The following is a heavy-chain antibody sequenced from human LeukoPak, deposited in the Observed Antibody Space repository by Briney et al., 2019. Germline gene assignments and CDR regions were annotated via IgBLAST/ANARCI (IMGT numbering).Heavy chain of an antibody. CDR3: ARILMIVVDYDAFDI. V-gene: IGHV4-39*07. CDR2: IYYSGST. Sequence: PSETLSLTCTVSGGSISSSSYYWGWIRQPPGKGLEWIGSIYYSGSTYYNPSLKSRVTISVDTSKNQFSLKLSSVTAADTAVYYCARILMIVVDYDAFDIWGQGTMVTVSS. J-gene: IGHJ3*02. D-gene: IGHD3-22*01. CDR1: GGSISSSSYY.